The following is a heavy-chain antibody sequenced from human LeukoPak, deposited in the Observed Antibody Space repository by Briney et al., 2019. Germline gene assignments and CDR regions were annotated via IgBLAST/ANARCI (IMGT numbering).Heavy chain of an antibody. D-gene: IGHD1-26*01. Sequence: GRSLRLSCAASGFTFSSYAMHWVRQAPGKGLEWVAVISYDGSNKYYADSVKGRFTISRDNSKNTLYLQMNSLRAEDTAVYYCAKSQGGSYYRVNAFDIWGQGTMVTVSS. CDR2: ISYDGSNK. V-gene: IGHV3-30-3*01. CDR3: AKSQGGSYYRVNAFDI. J-gene: IGHJ3*02. CDR1: GFTFSSYA.